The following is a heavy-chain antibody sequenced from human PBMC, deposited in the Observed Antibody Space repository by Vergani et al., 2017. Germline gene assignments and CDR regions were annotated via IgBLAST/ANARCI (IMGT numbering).Heavy chain of an antibody. CDR2: IKSKTDGGTT. D-gene: IGHD3-9*01. CDR1: GFTFSNAW. CDR3: TTELLRYFDWLPDFDY. Sequence: EVQLVESGGGLVKPGGSLRLSCAASGFTFSNAWMSLVRQAPGKGLEWVGRIKSKTDGGTTDYAAPVKGRFTISRDDSKNTLYLQMNSLKTEDTAVYYCTTELLRYFDWLPDFDYWGQGTLVTVSS. J-gene: IGHJ4*02. V-gene: IGHV3-15*01.